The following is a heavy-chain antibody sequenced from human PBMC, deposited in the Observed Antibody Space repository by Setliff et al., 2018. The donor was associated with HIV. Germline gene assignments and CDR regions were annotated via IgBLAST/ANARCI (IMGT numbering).Heavy chain of an antibody. CDR2: INSYNGNT. CDR1: GYTFTTYG. Sequence: GVSVKVSCKASGYTFTTYGVNWVRQAPGQGLEWVGWINSYNGNTKFAQKFQGRVTMTTDTSTTTAFMELRSLKADDTGIYYCSRSGVPPYYYYGMDVWGQGTTVTVSS. CDR3: SRSGVPPYYYYGMDV. V-gene: IGHV1-18*04. D-gene: IGHD3-10*01. J-gene: IGHJ6*02.